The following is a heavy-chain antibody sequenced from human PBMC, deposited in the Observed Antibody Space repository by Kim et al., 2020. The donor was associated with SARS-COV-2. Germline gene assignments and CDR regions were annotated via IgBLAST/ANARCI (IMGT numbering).Heavy chain of an antibody. V-gene: IGHV3-7*04. CDR2: IKKGGSEK. CDR1: GFTFSGYY. CDR3: ARAHIYGRH. J-gene: IGHJ4*02. Sequence: GGSLRLSCAASGFTFSGYYLSWVRQAPGKGLEWVATIKKGGSEKTYVDSVKGRFTISRDNAKNSLYLQMNSLRAEDTAVYYCARAHIYGRHWGEGTLVTVPP. D-gene: IGHD3-3*02.